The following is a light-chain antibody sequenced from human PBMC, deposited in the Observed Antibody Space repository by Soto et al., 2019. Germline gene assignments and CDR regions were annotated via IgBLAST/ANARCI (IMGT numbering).Light chain of an antibody. CDR1: SGYSNYK. V-gene: IGLV9-49*01. CDR3: EADHGSGSNFAVV. Sequence: QPVLTQPPSASASLGASVTLTCTLSSGYSNYKVDWYQQRPGKGPRFVMRVGTGGIVGSKGDGIPDRFSVLGSGLNRYLTIKNIQEEDASDYDGEADHGSGSNFAVVFGGGTKLTVL. CDR2: VGTGGIVG. J-gene: IGLJ2*01.